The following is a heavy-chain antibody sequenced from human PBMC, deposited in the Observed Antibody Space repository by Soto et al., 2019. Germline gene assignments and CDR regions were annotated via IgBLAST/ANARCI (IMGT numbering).Heavy chain of an antibody. V-gene: IGHV1-69*13. CDR1: WGTFRSYA. CDR3: ARVRAGAANGYYGMAV. J-gene: IGHJ6*02. Sequence: SVKASCKAWWGTFRSYAISWVRQAPVQGLEWMGGIIPIFGTANYAQKFQGSVTITADESTSTAYMELNSLRPEDKAVYYCARVRAGAANGYYGMAVWGQGTTVTVSS. CDR2: IIPIFGTA. D-gene: IGHD1-26*01.